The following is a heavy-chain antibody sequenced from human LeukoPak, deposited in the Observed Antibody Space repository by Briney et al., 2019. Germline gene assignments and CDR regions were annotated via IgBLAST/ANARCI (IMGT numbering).Heavy chain of an antibody. V-gene: IGHV1-18*04. Sequence: GASVKVSCKASGYTFTGYYMHWVRQAPGQGLEWMGWISAYNGNTNYAQKLQGRVTMTTDTSTSTAYMELRSLRSDDTAVYYCARDAGGTKKHNWFDPWGQGTLVTVSS. J-gene: IGHJ5*02. CDR2: ISAYNGNT. CDR3: ARDAGGTKKHNWFDP. D-gene: IGHD6-25*01. CDR1: GYTFTGYY.